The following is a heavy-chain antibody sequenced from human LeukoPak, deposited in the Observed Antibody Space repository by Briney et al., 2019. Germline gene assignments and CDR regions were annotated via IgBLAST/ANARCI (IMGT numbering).Heavy chain of an antibody. V-gene: IGHV1-18*01. CDR1: GYTFTSYG. CDR3: ARDRGGYSSSSWFDP. CDR2: ISAYNGNT. J-gene: IGHJ5*02. Sequence: GASVKVSCKASGYTFTSYGISWVRQAPGQGLEWMGWISAYNGNTNYAQKLQGRVTMTTDTSTSTAYMELRSLRSDDTAVYYCARDRGGYSSSSWFDPWGQGTLVTVSS. D-gene: IGHD6-6*01.